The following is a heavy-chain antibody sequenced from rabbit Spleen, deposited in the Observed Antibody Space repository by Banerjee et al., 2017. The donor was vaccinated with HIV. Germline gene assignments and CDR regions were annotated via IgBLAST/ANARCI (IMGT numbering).Heavy chain of an antibody. D-gene: IGHD1-1*01. CDR2: IYGGSIGST. V-gene: IGHV1S45*01. J-gene: IGHJ4*01. CDR3: ARDLVAVIGWNFNL. Sequence: QEQLVESGGDLVKPGASLTLTCKTSGLDFSSSYWIWWVRQAPGKGLEWIACIYGGSIGSTYYANWAKGRFTISKTSSTTVTLQMTSLTAADTATYFCARDLVAVIGWNFNLWGQGTLVTVS. CDR1: GLDFSSSYW.